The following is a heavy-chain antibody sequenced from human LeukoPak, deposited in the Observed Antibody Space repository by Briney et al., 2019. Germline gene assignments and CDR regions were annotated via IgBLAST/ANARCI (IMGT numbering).Heavy chain of an antibody. D-gene: IGHD6-19*01. Sequence: GGSLRLSCAASGFTFSSYEMNWVRQAPGKGLEWVSYISSGSTIYDADSVKGRFTISRDNAKNSLYLQMNSLRAEDTAVYYCARESIAVAGAPFDYWGQGTLVSVSS. CDR3: ARESIAVAGAPFDY. V-gene: IGHV3-48*03. CDR2: ISSGSTI. CDR1: GFTFSSYE. J-gene: IGHJ4*02.